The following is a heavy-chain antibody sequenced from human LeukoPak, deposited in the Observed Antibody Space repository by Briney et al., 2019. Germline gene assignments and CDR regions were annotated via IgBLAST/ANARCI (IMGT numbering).Heavy chain of an antibody. CDR1: GYSFTDYW. D-gene: IGHD5/OR15-5a*01. CDR2: IYPGDSDT. V-gene: IGHV5-51*01. CDR3: ARRREIVSTATGTSGPTDY. J-gene: IGHJ4*02. Sequence: GESLKISCQGSGYSFTDYWIGWVRQMPGKGLEWMGIIYPGDSDTRYNPSFQGQVTISADKSITTAYLQWSSLKASDTAMYYCARRREIVSTATGTSGPTDYWGQGTLVTVSS.